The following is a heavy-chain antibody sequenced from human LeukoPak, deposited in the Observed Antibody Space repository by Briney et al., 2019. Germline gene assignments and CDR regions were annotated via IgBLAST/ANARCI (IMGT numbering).Heavy chain of an antibody. V-gene: IGHV1-18*01. Sequence: ASVKVSCKASGYTFSSYGIIWVRQAPGQGLQWMGWVSPFNGNTDYAPKLQGRVTMTTDTSTTTAYMERRGLTSDDTAVYYCARRGGSYSHSDFWGQGTLVTVPS. D-gene: IGHD1-26*01. CDR3: ARRGGSYSHSDF. J-gene: IGHJ4*02. CDR1: GYTFSSYG. CDR2: VSPFNGNT.